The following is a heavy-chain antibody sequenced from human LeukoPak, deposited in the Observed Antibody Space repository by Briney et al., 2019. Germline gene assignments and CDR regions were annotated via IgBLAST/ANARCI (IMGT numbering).Heavy chain of an antibody. CDR3: ARDGVIISDSYWFDL. CDR2: ISNDGDDR. J-gene: IGHJ5*02. Sequence: GGSLRLSCAASGFTFNNYPLDWVRQAPGKGLEWVAVISNDGDDRHYADSVQGRFSISRDNSKNTLYLQMNSLRVEDTALYHCARDGVIISDSYWFDLWGQGTLVTVSS. V-gene: IGHV3-30*03. CDR1: GFTFNNYP. D-gene: IGHD3-3*01.